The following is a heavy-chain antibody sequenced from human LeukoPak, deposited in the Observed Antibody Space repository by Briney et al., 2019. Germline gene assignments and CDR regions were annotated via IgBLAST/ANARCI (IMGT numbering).Heavy chain of an antibody. Sequence: ASVKVSCKASGYTFTSYGISWVRQAPGQGLEWMGWISAYNGNTNYAQKLQGRVTMTTDTSTSTAYMELRSLRSDDTAVYYCARDEAPPPGYYYYGMDVWGQGTTVTVSS. V-gene: IGHV1-18*01. J-gene: IGHJ6*02. CDR3: ARDEAPPPGYYYYGMDV. CDR2: ISAYNGNT. CDR1: GYTFTSYG. D-gene: IGHD1-14*01.